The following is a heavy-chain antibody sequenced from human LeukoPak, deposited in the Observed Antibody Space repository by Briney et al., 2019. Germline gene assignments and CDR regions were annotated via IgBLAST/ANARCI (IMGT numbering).Heavy chain of an antibody. CDR3: ARRGVQGYCSSTSCYGPKGYYYYYYMDV. CDR2: INHSGST. D-gene: IGHD2-2*01. CDR1: DGSFSGYY. Sequence: SETLSLTCAVYDGSFSGYYWSWIRQPPGKGLEWIGEINHSGSTNYNPSLKSRVTISVDTSKNQFSLKLSSVTAADTAVYYCARRGVQGYCSSTSCYGPKGYYYYYYMDVWGKGTTVTVSS. V-gene: IGHV4-34*01. J-gene: IGHJ6*03.